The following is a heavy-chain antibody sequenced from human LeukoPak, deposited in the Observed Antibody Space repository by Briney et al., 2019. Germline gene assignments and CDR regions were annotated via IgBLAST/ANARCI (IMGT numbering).Heavy chain of an antibody. J-gene: IGHJ4*02. D-gene: IGHD6-19*01. V-gene: IGHV3-9*01. Sequence: GGSLRLSCAASGFTFSSDWMSWVRQAPGKGLEWVSGISWKSDSMRYADSVKGRFTVSRDNAKNSLYLQMNSLRTEDTALYYCAKDGGHTSVLYYFECWGQGTLVTVSS. CDR3: AKDGGHTSVLYYFEC. CDR1: GFTFSSDW. CDR2: ISWKSDSM.